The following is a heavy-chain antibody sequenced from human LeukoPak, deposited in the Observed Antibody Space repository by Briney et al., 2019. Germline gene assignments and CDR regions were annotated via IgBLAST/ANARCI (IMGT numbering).Heavy chain of an antibody. CDR3: ARSPWVVVPAAIRIEITGIPYWFDP. Sequence: SEILSLTCTVSGGSISSYYWSWIRQPPGKGLEWIGYIYYSGSTNYNPSLKSRVTISVDTSKNQFSLKLSSVTAADTAVYYCARSPWVVVPAAIRIEITGIPYWFDPWGQGTLVTVSS. CDR2: IYYSGST. J-gene: IGHJ5*02. D-gene: IGHD2-2*01. CDR1: GGSISSYY. V-gene: IGHV4-59*08.